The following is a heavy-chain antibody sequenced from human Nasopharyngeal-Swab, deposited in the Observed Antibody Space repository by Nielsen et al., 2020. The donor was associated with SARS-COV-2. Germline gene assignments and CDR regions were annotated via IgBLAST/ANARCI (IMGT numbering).Heavy chain of an antibody. CDR1: GFSLSTSGMC. CDR3: ARIRYDILTGYYIGFDY. Sequence: SGPTLVKPTQTLTLTCTFSGFSLSTSGMCVSWIRQPPGKALEWLAPIDWDDDKFYSTSLKTRLTISKDTSKNQLVLTMTNMDPVDTATYYCARIRYDILTGYYIGFDYWGQGTLVTVSS. J-gene: IGHJ4*02. D-gene: IGHD3-9*01. V-gene: IGHV2-70*17. CDR2: IDWDDDK.